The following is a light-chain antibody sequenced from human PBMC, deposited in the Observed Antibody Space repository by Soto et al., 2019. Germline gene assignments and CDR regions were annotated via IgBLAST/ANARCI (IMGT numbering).Light chain of an antibody. CDR1: SSDIGGYIY. CDR2: DVN. CDR3: SSFARNSNSLVA. Sequence: QSALTQPPSASGSPGQSVTISCTGTSSDIGGYIYVSWYQQHPGKAPKLMIYDVNKRPSDVPDRFSGSKSGNTASLTVSALQAEDEADYYCSSFARNSNSLVAFGGGTKLTVL. J-gene: IGLJ2*01. V-gene: IGLV2-8*01.